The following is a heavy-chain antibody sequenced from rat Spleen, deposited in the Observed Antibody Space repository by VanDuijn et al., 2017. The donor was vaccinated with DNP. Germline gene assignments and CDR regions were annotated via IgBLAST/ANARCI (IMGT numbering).Heavy chain of an antibody. CDR2: IIYDGSST. J-gene: IGHJ2*01. Sequence: EVQLVESGGGLVQPGNSLKLSCAASGFTFSDYAMAWVRQSPKKGLEWVATIIYDGSSTYYRDSVKGRFTISRDNAKSTHYLQMDSLRSEDSATYYCASSYSSYIFDYWGQGVMVTVSS. CDR1: GFTFSDYA. CDR3: ASSYSSYIFDY. V-gene: IGHV5-17*01. D-gene: IGHD1-2*01.